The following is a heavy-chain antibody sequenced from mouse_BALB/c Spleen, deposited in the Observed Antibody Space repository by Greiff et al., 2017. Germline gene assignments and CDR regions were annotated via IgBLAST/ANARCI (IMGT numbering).Heavy chain of an antibody. V-gene: IGHV1-9*01. Sequence: VQLQQSGAELMKPGASVKISCKATGYTFSSYWIEWVKQRPGHGLEWIGEILPGSGSTNYNEKFKGKATFTADTSSNTAYMQLSSLTSEDSAVYYCARSYYGNYVLFAYWGQGTLVTVSA. D-gene: IGHD2-10*01. CDR2: ILPGSGST. CDR1: GYTFSSYW. J-gene: IGHJ3*01. CDR3: ARSYYGNYVLFAY.